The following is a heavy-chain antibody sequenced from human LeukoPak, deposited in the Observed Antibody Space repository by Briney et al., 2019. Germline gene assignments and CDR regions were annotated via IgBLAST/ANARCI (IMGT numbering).Heavy chain of an antibody. CDR2: IVVGSGNT. CDR1: GYTFTGYY. D-gene: IGHD1-26*01. Sequence: GASVKVSCKASGYTFTGYYMHWVRQAPGQGLEWMGWIVVGSGNTNYAQKFQERVTITRDMSTSTAYMELSSLRSEDTAVYYCATDFSGSYDNWGQGTLVTVSS. CDR3: ATDFSGSYDN. J-gene: IGHJ4*02. V-gene: IGHV1-58*02.